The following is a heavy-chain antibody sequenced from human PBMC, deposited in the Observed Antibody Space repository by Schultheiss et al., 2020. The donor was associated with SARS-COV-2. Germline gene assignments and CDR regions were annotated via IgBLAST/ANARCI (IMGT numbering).Heavy chain of an antibody. V-gene: IGHV4-4*07. D-gene: IGHD3-22*01. Sequence: SETLSLTCTVSGGSISSYYWSWIRQPAGKGLEWIGYIYHSGSTNYNPSLKSRVTVSVDMSKNQFSLQLNSVTPEDTAVYYCARGPSEYYDGSGYYYVFDYWGQGTLVTVSS. CDR1: GGSISSYY. CDR2: IYHSGST. CDR3: ARGPSEYYDGSGYYYVFDY. J-gene: IGHJ4*02.